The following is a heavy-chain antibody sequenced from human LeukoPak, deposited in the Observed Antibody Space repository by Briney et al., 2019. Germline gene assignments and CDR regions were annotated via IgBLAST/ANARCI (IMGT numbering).Heavy chain of an antibody. D-gene: IGHD3-3*01. V-gene: IGHV1-8*02. J-gene: IGHJ6*02. Sequence: ASVKVSCKASGGTFSSYAINWVRQATGQGLEWMGWMNPNSGNTGYAQKFQGRVTMTRNTSISTAYMELSSLRSEDTAVYYCARGRLTYYDFWSDYWNPLGGMDVWGQGTTVTVSS. CDR1: GGTFSSYA. CDR2: MNPNSGNT. CDR3: ARGRLTYYDFWSDYWNPLGGMDV.